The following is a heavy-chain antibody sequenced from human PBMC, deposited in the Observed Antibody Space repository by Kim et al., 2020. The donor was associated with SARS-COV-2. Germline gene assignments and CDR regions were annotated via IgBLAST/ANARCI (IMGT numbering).Heavy chain of an antibody. CDR2: ISYDGSNK. J-gene: IGHJ1*01. Sequence: GGSLRLSCAASGFTFSSYAMHWVRQAPGKGLEWVAVISYDGSNKYYADSVKGRFTISRDNSKNTLYLQMNSLRAEDTAVYYCARGGQDYYDSSGYWWGQG. D-gene: IGHD3-22*01. CDR3: ARGGQDYYDSSGYW. V-gene: IGHV3-30*04. CDR1: GFTFSSYA.